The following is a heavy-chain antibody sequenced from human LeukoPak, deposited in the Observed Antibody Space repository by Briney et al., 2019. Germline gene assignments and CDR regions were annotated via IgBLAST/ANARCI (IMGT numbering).Heavy chain of an antibody. CDR1: GFTFDDYA. D-gene: IGHD4-17*01. J-gene: IGHJ4*02. CDR2: ISWNSGSI. Sequence: GGSLRLSCAASGFTFDDYAMHWVRQAPGKGLEWVSGISWNSGSIGYADSVKGRFTISRDNAKNSLYLQMNSLRAEDMALYYCAKSLTRHYGDYVLFDYWGQGTLVTVSS. V-gene: IGHV3-9*03. CDR3: AKSLTRHYGDYVLFDY.